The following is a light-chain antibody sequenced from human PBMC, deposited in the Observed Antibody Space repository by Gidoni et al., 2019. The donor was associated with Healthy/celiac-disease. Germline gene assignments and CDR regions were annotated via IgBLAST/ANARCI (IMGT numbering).Light chain of an antibody. CDR2: GNS. Sequence: QSVLTPPPSVSGAPGPRVTISCTGRSSNIGAGYDVHWYQQLPGTAPKLLIDGNSNRPSGVPDRFSGSKSGTSASLAITGLQAEDEADYYCQSYDSSLSVYVFGTGTKVTVL. CDR1: SSNIGAGYD. CDR3: QSYDSSLSVYV. J-gene: IGLJ1*01. V-gene: IGLV1-40*01.